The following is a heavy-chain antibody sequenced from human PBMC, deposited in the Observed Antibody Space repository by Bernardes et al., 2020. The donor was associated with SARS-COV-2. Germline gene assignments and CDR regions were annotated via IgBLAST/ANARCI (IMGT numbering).Heavy chain of an antibody. V-gene: IGHV4-39*01. Sequence: SETLSLTCTVSGGSISSSGYYWGWRRQPPGKGLEWIGSFYSGGNTYYNPSLQSRLSKSIDTSKNQFSLRLSSVTAADTAVYYCAGSSCGADCYIGGLRSWDYGMDVWGQGTTVTVSS. CDR3: AGSSCGADCYIGGLRSWDYGMDV. CDR2: FYSGGNT. CDR1: GGSISSSGYY. D-gene: IGHD2-21*02. J-gene: IGHJ6*02.